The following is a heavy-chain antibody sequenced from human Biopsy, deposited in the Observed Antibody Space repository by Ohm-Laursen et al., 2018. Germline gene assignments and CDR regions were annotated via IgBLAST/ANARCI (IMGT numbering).Heavy chain of an antibody. V-gene: IGHV4-61*01. D-gene: IGHD6-19*01. J-gene: IGHJ4*02. CDR1: GDSVSSGSFY. CDR3: ARGVRSSDWPYFDS. CDR2: IYDRGSTA. Sequence: SQTLSLTCTVSGDSVSSGSFYWTWIRQPPGQGLEYIGYIYDRGSTANYNPSLESRVTMSVDMPKNQFSLKLSSVTAADTAIYYCARGVRSSDWPYFDSWGQGTLVTVSS.